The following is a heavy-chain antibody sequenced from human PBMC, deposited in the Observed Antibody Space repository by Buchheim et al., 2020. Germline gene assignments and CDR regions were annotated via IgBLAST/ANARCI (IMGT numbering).Heavy chain of an antibody. V-gene: IGHV3-15*07. J-gene: IGHJ4*02. CDR2: IKSKIDGGTT. CDR1: GFTFSDAW. D-gene: IGHD1-26*01. Sequence: EVQLVESGGGLVKPGGSLRLSCAASGFTFSDAWMHWVRQAPGKGLEWVGRIKSKIDGGTTDYTAPVKGRFSISRDDSENTLYLQMNSLKSEDTAVYYCTTGYTGAYHDGYWGRGTL. CDR3: TTGYTGAYHDGY.